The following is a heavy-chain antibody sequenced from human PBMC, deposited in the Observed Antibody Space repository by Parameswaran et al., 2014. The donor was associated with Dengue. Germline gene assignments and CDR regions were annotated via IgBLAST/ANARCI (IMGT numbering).Heavy chain of an antibody. D-gene: IGHD2-2*01. V-gene: IGHV1-69*02. Sequence: WVRQAPGQGLEWMGRIIPILGIANYAQKFQGRVTITADKSTSTAYMELSSLRSEDTAVYYYARFCSSTSCYGYYYYGMDVWGQGTTVTVSS. CDR2: IIPILGIA. CDR3: ARFCSSTSCYGYYYYGMDV. J-gene: IGHJ6*02.